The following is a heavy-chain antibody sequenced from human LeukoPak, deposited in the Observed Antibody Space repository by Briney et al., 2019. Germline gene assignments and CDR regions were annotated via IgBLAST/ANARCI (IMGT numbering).Heavy chain of an antibody. CDR2: ISTSSTYI. CDR3: ARHEPVITLSSYYYGMDV. CDR1: GFTFSTYS. J-gene: IGHJ6*04. D-gene: IGHD1-14*01. Sequence: GGSLRLSCAASGFTFSTYSMNWARQAPGKGLEWVSAISTSSTYIYYADSVKGRFTISRDNAKNSLYLQMNSLRAEDTAVYYCARHEPVITLSSYYYGMDVWGSGTTVTVSS. V-gene: IGHV3-21*01.